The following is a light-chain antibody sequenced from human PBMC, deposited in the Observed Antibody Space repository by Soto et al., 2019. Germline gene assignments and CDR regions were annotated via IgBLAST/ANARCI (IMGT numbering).Light chain of an antibody. CDR2: GAS. Sequence: EIVMTQSPATLSVSPGERATLSCTASHYVYSNVAWFQQKPGQAPRLLIYGASTRATGIPARFSGSGSGTEFTLTISSLQSEDFAVYYCQQYKNWPLFGQGTRLEIK. CDR3: QQYKNWPL. CDR1: HYVYSN. J-gene: IGKJ5*01. V-gene: IGKV3-15*01.